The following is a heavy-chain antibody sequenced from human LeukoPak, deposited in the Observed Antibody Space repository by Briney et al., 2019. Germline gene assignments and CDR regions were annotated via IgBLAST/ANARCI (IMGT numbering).Heavy chain of an antibody. CDR2: IKADGSEK. V-gene: IGHV3-7*05. J-gene: IGHJ4*02. D-gene: IGHD3-16*01. CDR3: ARGGSLHFDF. CDR1: GFTFSDYP. Sequence: GGSLRLSCSASGFTFSDYPMHWVRQAPGKGLEWVANIKADGSEKYYVDSVKGRFTISRDNAKNSLYLQMNSLRAEDTAVYYCARGGSLHFDFWGQGTLVTVS.